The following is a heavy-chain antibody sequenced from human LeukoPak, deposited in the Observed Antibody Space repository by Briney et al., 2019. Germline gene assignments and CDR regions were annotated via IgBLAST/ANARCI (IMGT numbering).Heavy chain of an antibody. J-gene: IGHJ4*02. D-gene: IGHD4-11*01. CDR3: AREGTVTTTFDY. Sequence: GGSLRLSCAASGFTFSSYGMHWVRQAPGKGLEWVAVISYDGSNKYYADSVKGRFTVSRDNSRNTVYLQMSSLRAEDTAVYYCAREGTVTTTFDYWGQGTLVTVSS. CDR1: GFTFSSYG. V-gene: IGHV3-30*03. CDR2: ISYDGSNK.